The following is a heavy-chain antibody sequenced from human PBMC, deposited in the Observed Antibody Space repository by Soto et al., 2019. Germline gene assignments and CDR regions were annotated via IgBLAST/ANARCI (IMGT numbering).Heavy chain of an antibody. V-gene: IGHV1-3*01. J-gene: IGHJ6*02. CDR3: ATVPAAIIPNYGMDV. Sequence: GASVKVSCKASGYTFTSYAMHWVRQAPGQRLEWMGWINAGNGNTKYSQKFQGRVTITRDTSASTAYMELSSLRSEDTAVYYCATVPAAIIPNYGMDVWGQGTTVTVSS. CDR1: GYTFTSYA. D-gene: IGHD2-2*01. CDR2: INAGNGNT.